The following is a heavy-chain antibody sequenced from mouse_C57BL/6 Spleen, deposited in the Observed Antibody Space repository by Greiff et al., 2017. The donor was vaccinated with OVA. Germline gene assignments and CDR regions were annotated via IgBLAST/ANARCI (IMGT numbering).Heavy chain of an antibody. CDR1: GYTFTSYW. J-gene: IGHJ1*03. CDR2: INPSSGYT. Sequence: QVQLQQSGAELAKPGASVKLSCKASGYTFTSYWMHWVKQRPGQGLEWIGYINPSSGYTKYNQKFKDKATLTADKSSSTAYMQLSSLTYEDSAVYYCAKGETGSHWYFDVWGTGTTVTVSS. D-gene: IGHD3-3*01. V-gene: IGHV1-7*01. CDR3: AKGETGSHWYFDV.